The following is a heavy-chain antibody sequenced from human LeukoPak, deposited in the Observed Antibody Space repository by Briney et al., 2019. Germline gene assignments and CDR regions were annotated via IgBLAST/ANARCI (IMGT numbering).Heavy chain of an antibody. V-gene: IGHV3-48*01. CDR3: ARDELYYYDSSGYFSFDY. J-gene: IGHJ4*02. D-gene: IGHD3-22*01. Sequence: PGGSLRLSCAASGFTFSSYSMNWVRQAPGKGLVWVSYISSSSSTIYYADSVKGRFTISRDNAKNSLYLQMNSLRAEDTAVYYCARDELYYYDSSGYFSFDYWGQGTLVTVSS. CDR2: ISSSSSTI. CDR1: GFTFSSYS.